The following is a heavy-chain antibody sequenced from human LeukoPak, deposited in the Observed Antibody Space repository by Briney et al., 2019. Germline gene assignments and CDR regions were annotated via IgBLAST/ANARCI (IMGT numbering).Heavy chain of an antibody. J-gene: IGHJ4*02. V-gene: IGHV4-31*03. CDR2: IYYSGST. D-gene: IGHD3-9*01. CDR1: GGSFSSDNYY. Sequence: SETLSLTCTVSGGSFSSDNYYWSWIRQHPGKGLEWIGYIYYSGSTYYNPSLKSRVTISLDTSKNQFSLRLSSVTAADTAVYYCAREGTGYYDILTGYYPLDYWGQGTLVTVSS. CDR3: AREGTGYYDILTGYYPLDY.